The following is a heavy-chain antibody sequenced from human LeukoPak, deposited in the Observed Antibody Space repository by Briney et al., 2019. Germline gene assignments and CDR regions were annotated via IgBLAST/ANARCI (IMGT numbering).Heavy chain of an antibody. CDR2: INHSGST. Sequence: SETLSLTCAVYGGSFSGYYWSWIRQPPGKGLEWIGEINHSGSTNYNPSLKSRVTISVDTSKNQFSLKLSSVTAADTAVYYCARGRSGRMGRGVIDYWGQGTLVTVSS. V-gene: IGHV4-34*01. CDR3: ARGRSGRMGRGVIDY. J-gene: IGHJ4*02. CDR1: GGSFSGYY. D-gene: IGHD3-10*01.